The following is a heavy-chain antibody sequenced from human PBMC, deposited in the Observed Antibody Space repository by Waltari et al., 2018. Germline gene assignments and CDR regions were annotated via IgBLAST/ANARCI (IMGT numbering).Heavy chain of an antibody. Sequence: EVQLVESGGDLVQHGGALSLPCAASRFPFSRYWMSWVRQTPGKGLEWVANINYDGSQKYYADSVKGRFTTSRDNAKNSVYLQMHSPRVEDTAMYYCAKSRGFEYWGQGALVTVSS. CDR2: INYDGSQK. D-gene: IGHD2-2*01. CDR3: AKSRGFEY. J-gene: IGHJ4*02. V-gene: IGHV3-7*01. CDR1: RFPFSRYW.